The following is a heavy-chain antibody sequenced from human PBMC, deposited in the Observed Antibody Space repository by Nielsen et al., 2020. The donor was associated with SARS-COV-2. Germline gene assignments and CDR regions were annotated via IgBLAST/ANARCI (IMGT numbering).Heavy chain of an antibody. V-gene: IGHV3-23*01. Sequence: GESLKISCTVSGFTFGTYTISWVRQPPGKGLQWVAGILGSGAATFYADSVKGRFTVSRDNSMNTVYLEMSGLRSEDTALYFCAKDRIPDGLWEIDYWGQGTRVTVSS. J-gene: IGHJ4*02. CDR1: GFTFGTYT. D-gene: IGHD1-14*01. CDR3: AKDRIPDGLWEIDY. CDR2: ILGSGAAT.